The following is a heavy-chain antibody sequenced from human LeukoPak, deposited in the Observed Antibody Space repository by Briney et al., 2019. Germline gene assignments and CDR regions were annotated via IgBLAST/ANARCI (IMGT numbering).Heavy chain of an antibody. V-gene: IGHV3-11*04. CDR1: GFTFTDYY. J-gene: IGHJ4*02. Sequence: GGSLRLSCAASGFTFTDYYMSWIRQAPGKGLDWVSYISSSGSPISHAGSVKGRFTISRDNAKNSVYLQMNSLRVEDTAVYYCARADCSSTRCYEFDYWGQGTLVIVSS. D-gene: IGHD2-2*01. CDR2: ISSSGSPI. CDR3: ARADCSSTRCYEFDY.